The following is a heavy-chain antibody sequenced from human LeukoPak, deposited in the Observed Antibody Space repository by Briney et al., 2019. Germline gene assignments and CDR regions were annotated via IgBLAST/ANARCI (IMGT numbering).Heavy chain of an antibody. J-gene: IGHJ4*02. CDR2: ISSSGKA. V-gene: IGHV4-39*01. CDR3: ARFKGGTGFDY. CDR1: GGSITTTDFD. D-gene: IGHD1-26*01. Sequence: PSETLSLTCAVSGGSITTTDFDWAWIRQPPGQGFEWIATISSSGKAYYYPSLMSRVTIDTSKTQFSLDVTSVTAADTGLFYCARFKGGTGFDYWGRGILVIVS.